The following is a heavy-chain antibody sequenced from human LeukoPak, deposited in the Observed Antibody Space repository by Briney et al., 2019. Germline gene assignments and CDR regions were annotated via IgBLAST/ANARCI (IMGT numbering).Heavy chain of an antibody. Sequence: PGGSLRLSCAASGFTFDDYTMHWVRHAPGKGLEWVSLISWDGGSTYYADSVKGRFTISRDNSKNSLYLQMNSLRTEDTALYYCAKDATRGYSGYDYDYWGQGTLVTVSS. J-gene: IGHJ4*02. D-gene: IGHD5-12*01. CDR3: AKDATRGYSGYDYDY. CDR1: GFTFDDYT. V-gene: IGHV3-43*01. CDR2: ISWDGGST.